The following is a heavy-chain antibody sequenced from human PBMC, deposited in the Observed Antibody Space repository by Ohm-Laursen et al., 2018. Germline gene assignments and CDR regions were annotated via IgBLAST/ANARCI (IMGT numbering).Heavy chain of an antibody. J-gene: IGHJ4*02. CDR2: ISAYNGNT. V-gene: IGHV1-18*01. Sequence: SVKVSCKASGYTFASSGITWVRQAPGQGLEWMGWISAYNGNTKYAQKLQGRLTMTTDTSTSTAYMDLRSLGSDDTAVYYCARGDDWNYAFGFWGQGTLVTVSS. CDR1: GYTFASSG. D-gene: IGHD1-7*01. CDR3: ARGDDWNYAFGF.